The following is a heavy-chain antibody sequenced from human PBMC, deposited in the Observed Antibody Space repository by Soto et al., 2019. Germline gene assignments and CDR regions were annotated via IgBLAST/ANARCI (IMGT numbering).Heavy chain of an antibody. Sequence: QLQLQESGPGLVKPSETLSLTCTVSGGSISSSSYYWGWIRQPPGKGVEWIGSIYYSGSTYYNPSLKSRVTISVDTSKNQFSLKLSSVTAADTAVYYCATIVGAFPEGYWGQGTLVTVSS. D-gene: IGHD1-26*01. V-gene: IGHV4-39*01. CDR3: ATIVGAFPEGY. CDR1: GGSISSSSYY. CDR2: IYYSGST. J-gene: IGHJ4*02.